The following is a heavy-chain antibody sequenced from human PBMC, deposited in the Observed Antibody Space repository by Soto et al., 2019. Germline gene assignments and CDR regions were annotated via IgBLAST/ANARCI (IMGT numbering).Heavy chain of an antibody. CDR1: GGSMSRYY. J-gene: IGHJ6*02. V-gene: IGHV4-59*01. CDR3: ARGIATTEMDV. D-gene: IGHD6-13*01. CDR2: IYYSGHT. Sequence: QVQLQESGPGLVKPSETLSLTCTVSGGSMSRYYWSWIRQPPGKGLESIGYIYYSGHTNHNPSLKSRVTISVDTSKQQCSLKLSSVTAADTAVYYCARGIATTEMDVWGQGTTVTVSS.